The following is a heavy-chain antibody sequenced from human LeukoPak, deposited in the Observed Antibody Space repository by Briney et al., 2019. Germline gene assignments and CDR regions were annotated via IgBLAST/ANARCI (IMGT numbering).Heavy chain of an antibody. D-gene: IGHD3-22*01. V-gene: IGHV3-73*01. CDR2: VRSKANSYAT. J-gene: IGHJ6*03. CDR1: GFTFRGSL. CDR3: TSRDNYDSSYYMDV. Sequence: GGSLRLSCAASGFTFRGSLIHWVRQASGKGLEWVGLVRSKANSYATSYSASVKGRFTISRDDSKNTAYLQMNSLNTEDTAIYYCTSRDNYDSSYYMDVWGKGTTVTVSS.